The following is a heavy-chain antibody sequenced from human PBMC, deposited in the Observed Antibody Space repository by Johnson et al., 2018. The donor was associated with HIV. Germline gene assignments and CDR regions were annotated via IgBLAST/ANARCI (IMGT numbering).Heavy chain of an antibody. Sequence: QVQLVESGGGLVKPGGSLTVSCAGSGFTFSDYYMSWIRQAPGKGLEWVSYISSGGGSVYYAESMQGRFIISRDTAKKSLFVEMNSLRAEDTAVYYCAREDQNWNYDHAFDIWGQGTMVTVSS. J-gene: IGHJ3*02. V-gene: IGHV3-11*04. D-gene: IGHD1-7*01. CDR2: ISSGGGSV. CDR3: AREDQNWNYDHAFDI. CDR1: GFTFSDYY.